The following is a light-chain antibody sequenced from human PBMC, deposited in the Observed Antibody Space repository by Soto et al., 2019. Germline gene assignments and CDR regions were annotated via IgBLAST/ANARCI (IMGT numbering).Light chain of an antibody. CDR3: SSYTSSSTYV. V-gene: IGLV2-14*01. CDR2: DVS. Sequence: QSALTQPASVSGSPGQSITIACTGTSSDVGGYNYVSWYQQYPGKAPRLVISDVSNRPSGVSNRFSGSKSGNSASLTISGLQADDEADYYCSSYTSSSTYVFGTGTKVTVL. J-gene: IGLJ1*01. CDR1: SSDVGGYNY.